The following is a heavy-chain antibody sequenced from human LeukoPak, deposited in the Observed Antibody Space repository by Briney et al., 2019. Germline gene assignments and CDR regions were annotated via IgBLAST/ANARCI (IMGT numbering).Heavy chain of an antibody. CDR3: ARASLNYYDSSGYELYYYYYMDV. J-gene: IGHJ6*03. CDR2: IIPIFGTA. Sequence: SVKVSCKASGGTFSSYAISWVRQAPGQGLEWMGGIIPIFGTANYAQKFQGRVTITADKSTSTAYMELSSLRSEDTAVYYCARASLNYYDSSGYELYYYYYMDVWDKGTTVTVSS. CDR1: GGTFSSYA. D-gene: IGHD3-22*01. V-gene: IGHV1-69*06.